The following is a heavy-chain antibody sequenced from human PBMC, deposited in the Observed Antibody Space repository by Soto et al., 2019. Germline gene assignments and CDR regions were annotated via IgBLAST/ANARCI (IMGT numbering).Heavy chain of an antibody. V-gene: IGHV1-69*05. D-gene: IGHD4-4*01. J-gene: IGHJ6*02. CDR2: IIPLFRTP. Sequence: QVHLVQSGAEVKEPGSSVKVSCKASGGTFSSYAISWLRQAPGQGLEWMGGIIPLFRTPDYAQKFQGRVTXTXDXXTRTAYMELSSLRSEDTAVYYCARDNDRLQLGGNYYYILDVWGQGTTVTVSS. CDR1: GGTFSSYA. CDR3: ARDNDRLQLGGNYYYILDV.